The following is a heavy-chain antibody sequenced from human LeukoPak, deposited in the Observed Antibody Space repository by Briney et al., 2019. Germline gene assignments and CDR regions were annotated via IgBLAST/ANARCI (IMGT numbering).Heavy chain of an antibody. CDR3: AKDLNSGWYYFDY. V-gene: IGHV3-23*01. D-gene: IGHD6-19*01. J-gene: IGHJ4*02. CDR1: GFTFSSYA. Sequence: PGGSLRLSCAASGFTFSSYAMHWVRQAPGKGLEWVSVISGSGGSTYYADSVKGRFTISRDNSKNTLYLQMNSLRAEDTAVYYCAKDLNSGWYYFDYWGQGTLVTVSS. CDR2: ISGSGGST.